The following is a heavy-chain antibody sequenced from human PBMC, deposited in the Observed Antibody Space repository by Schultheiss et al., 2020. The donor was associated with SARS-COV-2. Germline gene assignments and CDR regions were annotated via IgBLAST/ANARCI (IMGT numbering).Heavy chain of an antibody. CDR1: GGSFSGYY. D-gene: IGHD2-8*01. V-gene: IGHV4-34*01. J-gene: IGHJ6*02. Sequence: SETLSLTCAVYGGSFSGYYWSWIRQPPGKGLEWIGSIYHSGSTYYNPSLKSRVTISVDTSKNQFSLKLSSVTAADTAVYYCARRGICTNGVCYTGRAPYGMDVWGQGTTVTVSS. CDR2: IYHSGST. CDR3: ARRGICTNGVCYTGRAPYGMDV.